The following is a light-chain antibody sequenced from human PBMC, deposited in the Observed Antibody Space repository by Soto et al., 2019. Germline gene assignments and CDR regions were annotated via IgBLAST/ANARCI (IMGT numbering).Light chain of an antibody. V-gene: IGLV2-14*01. CDR3: SSYTTTTAWV. CDR2: EVS. J-gene: IGLJ3*02. Sequence: QSVLTQPASVSGSPGQSITISCTGSSSDVGAYRYVSWFQQHPGRAPKLIIYEVSNRPSGVSDRFSGSKSGNTASLTISGLKAEDEAYYHCSSYTTTTAWVFGGGTKVTVL. CDR1: SSDVGAYRY.